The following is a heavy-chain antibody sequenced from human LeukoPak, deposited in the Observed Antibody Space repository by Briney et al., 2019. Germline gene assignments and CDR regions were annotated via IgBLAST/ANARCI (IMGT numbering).Heavy chain of an antibody. D-gene: IGHD5-18*01. CDR3: AREGRGYSYGRAYFDY. Sequence: GGSLRLSCAASGFNFSNYGMHWVRQAPGKGLEWEAVIWYDGSIQYYADSVKGRFTISRDNSKNTLYLQMNSLGAEDTAVYYCAREGRGYSYGRAYFDYWGQGTLSPSPQ. J-gene: IGHJ4*02. CDR1: GFNFSNYG. V-gene: IGHV3-33*01. CDR2: IWYDGSIQ.